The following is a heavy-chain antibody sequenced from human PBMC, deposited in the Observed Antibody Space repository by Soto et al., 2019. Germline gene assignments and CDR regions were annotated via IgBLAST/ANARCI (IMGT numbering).Heavy chain of an antibody. V-gene: IGHV3-15*07. J-gene: IGHJ6*02. CDR1: GFSFINSW. Sequence: PGGSLRLSCAASGFSFINSWMNWVRQAPGKGLEWVGRIKSKTDGETTDYAAPVKDRFTISRDDSKNTLYLQMNSLKTEDTAVYYCAKGGRALNFYYYGMDVWGQGTTVTVSS. CDR3: AKGGRALNFYYYGMDV. CDR2: IKSKTDGETT.